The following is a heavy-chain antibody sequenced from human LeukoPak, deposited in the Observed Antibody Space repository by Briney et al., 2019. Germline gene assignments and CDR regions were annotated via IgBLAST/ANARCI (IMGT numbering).Heavy chain of an antibody. J-gene: IGHJ4*02. CDR3: ARRGRHYYDRSFDY. Sequence: PSETLSLTCAVYGGSFSGYYWSWIRQPPGKGLEWIGEINHSGSTNYNPSLKSRVTISVDTSKNQFSLKLSSVTAADTAVYYCARRGRHYYDRSFDYWGQGTLVTVSS. V-gene: IGHV4-34*01. CDR1: GGSFSGYY. D-gene: IGHD3-22*01. CDR2: INHSGST.